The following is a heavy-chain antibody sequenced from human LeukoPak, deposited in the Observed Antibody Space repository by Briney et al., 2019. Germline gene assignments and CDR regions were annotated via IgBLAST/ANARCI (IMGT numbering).Heavy chain of an antibody. J-gene: IGHJ2*01. CDR1: GFTFSSYW. D-gene: IGHD6-19*01. CDR2: INSDGSRT. Sequence: GGSLRLSCVASGFTFSSYWMHWVRQAPGKGLVWVSRINSDGSRTSYADSVKGRFTISRDNAKNTLYLQMNSLRAEDTAVYYCARAVAGATSLYFDLWGRGTLVTLSS. CDR3: ARAVAGATSLYFDL. V-gene: IGHV3-74*01.